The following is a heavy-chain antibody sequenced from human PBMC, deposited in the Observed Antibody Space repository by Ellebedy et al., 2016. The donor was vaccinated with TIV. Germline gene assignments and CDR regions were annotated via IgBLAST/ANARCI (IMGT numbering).Heavy chain of an antibody. CDR2: ISGSGGST. J-gene: IGHJ4*02. V-gene: IGHV3-23*01. Sequence: GGSLRLSCAASGFTFSSYGMSWVRQAPGKGLEWVSTISGSGGSTYYADSVKGRFTISRDNSKNTLYLQMNSLRAEDTAIYYCAKIWLWLGGPFDYWGQGTLVTVSS. D-gene: IGHD3-10*01. CDR3: AKIWLWLGGPFDY. CDR1: GFTFSSYG.